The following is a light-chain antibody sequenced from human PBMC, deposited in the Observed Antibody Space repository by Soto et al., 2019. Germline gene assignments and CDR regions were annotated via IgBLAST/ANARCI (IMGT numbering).Light chain of an antibody. CDR2: GNT. J-gene: IGLJ1*01. Sequence: QSVLTQPPSVSWAPGQRVTISCTRSSSNIGAGYDVHWYPQLPGTAPKLLIYGNTNRPSGVPDRFSGSRSGTSASLAITGLQAEDEADYYCGSYTTSSTRVFGTGTKVTV. V-gene: IGLV1-40*01. CDR1: SSNIGAGYD. CDR3: GSYTTSSTRV.